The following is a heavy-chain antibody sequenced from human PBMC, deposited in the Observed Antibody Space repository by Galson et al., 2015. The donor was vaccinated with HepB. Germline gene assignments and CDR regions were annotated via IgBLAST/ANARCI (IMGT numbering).Heavy chain of an antibody. CDR1: GYTFTSYG. D-gene: IGHD2-15*01. CDR2: ISAYNGNT. CDR3: ARDREYCSGGSCYSGAFDI. V-gene: IGHV1-18*04. Sequence: SVKVSCKASGYTFTSYGISWVRQAPGQGLEWMGWISAYNGNTNYAQKLQGRVTMTTDTSTSTAYMELRSLRSDDTAVYYCARDREYCSGGSCYSGAFDIWGQVTMVTVSS. J-gene: IGHJ3*02.